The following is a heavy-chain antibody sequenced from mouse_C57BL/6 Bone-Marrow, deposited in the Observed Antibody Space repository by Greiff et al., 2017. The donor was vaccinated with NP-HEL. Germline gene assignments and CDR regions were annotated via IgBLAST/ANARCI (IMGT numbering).Heavy chain of an antibody. D-gene: IGHD1-1*01. CDR2: INYDGSST. CDR3: AREGHGRSCGYFDH. J-gene: IGHJ2*01. V-gene: IGHV5-16*01. CDR1: GFTFSDYY. Sequence: EVQRVESEGGLVQPGSSMKLSCTASGFTFSDYYMAWVRQVPEKGLELVANINYDGSSTYYLDSLKSRFIISRDNAKNILYLQMSSLKSEHSDAYYCAREGHGRSCGYFDHWRQRTTLTVLS.